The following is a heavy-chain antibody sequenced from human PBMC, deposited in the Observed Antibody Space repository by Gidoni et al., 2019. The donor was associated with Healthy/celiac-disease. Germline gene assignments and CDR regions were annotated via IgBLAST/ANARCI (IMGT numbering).Heavy chain of an antibody. D-gene: IGHD3-3*01. J-gene: IGHJ4*02. CDR3: VRGDSQWLLSNFDY. CDR1: GFTFSNYE. CDR2: ISSSGSTI. V-gene: IGHV3-48*03. Sequence: EVQLVESGGGLVQPGGPLRLSCAASGFTFSNYEMNWVRQAPGKGLEWVSYISSSGSTIYYAGSVRGRFTISRDNAKNSLYLHMDSLRAEDTAVYYCVRGDSQWLLSNFDYWGQGTLVTVSS.